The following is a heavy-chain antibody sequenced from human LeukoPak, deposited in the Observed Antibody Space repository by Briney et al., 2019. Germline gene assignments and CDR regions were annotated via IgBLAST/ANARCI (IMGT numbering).Heavy chain of an antibody. J-gene: IGHJ4*02. Sequence: ASVKVSCKASGGTLSSYAISWVRQAPGQGLEWMGRIIPILGIANYAQKFQGRVTITADKSTSTAYMELSSLRSEDTAVYYCARDVLLVTTHWGQGTLVTVSS. CDR1: GGTLSSYA. CDR3: ARDVLLVTTH. CDR2: IIPILGIA. D-gene: IGHD2-8*02. V-gene: IGHV1-69*04.